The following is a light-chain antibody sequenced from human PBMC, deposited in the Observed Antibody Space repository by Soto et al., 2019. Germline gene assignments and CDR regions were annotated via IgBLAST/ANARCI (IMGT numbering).Light chain of an antibody. V-gene: IGKV1-5*03. CDR1: QSISSW. CDR3: QQHSSSSPYT. Sequence: DIQMTQSPSTLSASVGDSVTITCRASQSISSWLAWYQQKPGKAPNLLIYKASTLGSGVPSRFSGGGSVTEFTLTISSLQPDYFATYYCQQHSSSSPYTFGQGTKLEI. CDR2: KAS. J-gene: IGKJ2*01.